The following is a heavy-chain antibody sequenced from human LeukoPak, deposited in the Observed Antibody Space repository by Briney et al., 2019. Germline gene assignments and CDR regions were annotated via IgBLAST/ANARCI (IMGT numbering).Heavy chain of an antibody. CDR1: GFTLSSYW. Sequence: GGSLRLSCAASGFTLSSYWMHWVRQVPGKGLVWVSRIKSDGSDTRYADSVKGRFTISRDNAKNTLYLQMNSLRAEDTAVYYCARGVITFDYWGQGTLVTVSS. CDR3: ARGVITFDY. J-gene: IGHJ4*02. V-gene: IGHV3-74*01. CDR2: IKSDGSDT. D-gene: IGHD3-22*01.